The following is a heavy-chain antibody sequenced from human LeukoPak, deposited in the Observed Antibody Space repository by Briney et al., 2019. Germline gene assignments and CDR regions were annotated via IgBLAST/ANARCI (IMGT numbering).Heavy chain of an antibody. V-gene: IGHV3-33*08. J-gene: IGHJ4*02. CDR1: GFTFSSYG. D-gene: IGHD6-13*01. Sequence: GGSLSLSCAASGFTFSSYGIHWVRQAPGKGLEGVAGIWYYGSNKYYADSVKGRFNISRDNSKNTLYLQMNSRSAEDTAVYYCARDLVAAADNFDSWGQGTLVTVSS. CDR3: ARDLVAAADNFDS. CDR2: IWYYGSNK.